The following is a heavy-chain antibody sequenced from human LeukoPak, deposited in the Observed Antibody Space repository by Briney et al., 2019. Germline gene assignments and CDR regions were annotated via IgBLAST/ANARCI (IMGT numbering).Heavy chain of an antibody. Sequence: GGSLRLSXAASGFTFSSYWMHWVRQAPGKGLVWVSRINSDGSSTSYADSVKGRFTISRDNAKNTLYLQMNSLRAEDTAVYYCARGDRYYYDSSGYYHDYWGQGSLVTVSS. CDR1: GFTFSSYW. CDR3: ARGDRYYYDSSGYYHDY. J-gene: IGHJ4*02. V-gene: IGHV3-74*01. CDR2: INSDGSST. D-gene: IGHD3-22*01.